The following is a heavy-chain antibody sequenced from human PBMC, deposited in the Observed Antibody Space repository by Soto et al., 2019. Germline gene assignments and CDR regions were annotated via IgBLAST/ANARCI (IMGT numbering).Heavy chain of an antibody. CDR2: ISGGGSTA. CDR3: AKDSNKYSSSLRGRYFDY. Sequence: GGSLRLSCAASGFTFTSYVMSWVRQAPGKGLEWVAGISGGGSTAFYADSVKGRFTISRDNAKNTLVLQMDSLRAEDTAIYYCAKDSNKYSSSLRGRYFDYWGQGTLVTVSS. J-gene: IGHJ4*02. D-gene: IGHD3-22*01. CDR1: GFTFTSYV. V-gene: IGHV3-23*01.